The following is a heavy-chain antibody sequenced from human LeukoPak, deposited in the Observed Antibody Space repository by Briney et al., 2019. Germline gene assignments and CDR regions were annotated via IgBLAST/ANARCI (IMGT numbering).Heavy chain of an antibody. CDR1: GGSISSYY. Sequence: SETLSLTCTVSGGSISSYYWIWIRQPPGKGLEWIGYIYYSGSTNYNPSLKSRVTISVDTSKNQFSLKLSSVTAADTAVYYCARSVGATTPFDYWGQGTLVTVSS. D-gene: IGHD1-26*01. J-gene: IGHJ4*02. CDR3: ARSVGATTPFDY. CDR2: IYYSGST. V-gene: IGHV4-59*01.